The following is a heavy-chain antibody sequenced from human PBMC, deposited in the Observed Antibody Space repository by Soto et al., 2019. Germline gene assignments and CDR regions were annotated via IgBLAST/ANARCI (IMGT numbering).Heavy chain of an antibody. CDR2: ISAYNGNT. J-gene: IGHJ4*02. D-gene: IGHD4-17*01. CDR3: ARDHPDYGDYGGFFAY. Sequence: QVQLVQSGAEVKKPGASVKVSCKASGYTFTSYGISWVRQAPGQGLEWMGWISAYNGNTNYAQKLQGRVTMTTDTSTRTAYMELRSLRSDDTAVYYCARDHPDYGDYGGFFAYWGQGTLVTVSS. CDR1: GYTFTSYG. V-gene: IGHV1-18*01.